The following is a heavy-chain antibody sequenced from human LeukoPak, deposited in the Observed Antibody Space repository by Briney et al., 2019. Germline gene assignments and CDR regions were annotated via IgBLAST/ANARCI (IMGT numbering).Heavy chain of an antibody. V-gene: IGHV1-69*05. D-gene: IGHD3-10*01. Sequence: SVRVSCKASGGTFSSYAISWVRQAPGQGLEWMGGIIPIFGTANYAQKFQGRVTMTTDTSTSTAYMELRSLRSDDTAVYYCARQRAPMVRGVMLYYFDYWGQGTLVTVSS. CDR1: GGTFSSYA. CDR3: ARQRAPMVRGVMLYYFDY. J-gene: IGHJ4*02. CDR2: IIPIFGTA.